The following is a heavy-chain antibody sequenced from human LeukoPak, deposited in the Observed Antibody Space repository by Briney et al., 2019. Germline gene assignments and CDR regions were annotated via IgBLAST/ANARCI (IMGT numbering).Heavy chain of an antibody. J-gene: IGHJ4*02. Sequence: GGSLRLSCAASEFTFSSYAMHWVRQAPGKGLEWVAVISYDGSNKYYADSVKGRFTISRDNSKNTLFLQMNSLRGEDTAVYYCARDRTRDGYNQGRVFDYWGQGTLVTVSS. V-gene: IGHV3-30-3*01. CDR3: ARDRTRDGYNQGRVFDY. D-gene: IGHD5-24*01. CDR2: ISYDGSNK. CDR1: EFTFSSYA.